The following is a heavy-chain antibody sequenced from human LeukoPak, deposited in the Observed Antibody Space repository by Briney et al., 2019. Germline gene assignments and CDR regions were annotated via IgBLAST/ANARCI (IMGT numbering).Heavy chain of an antibody. CDR1: GGSISSYY. CDR3: ARHGCGGDCPFDY. J-gene: IGHJ4*02. V-gene: IGHV4-59*08. D-gene: IGHD2-21*02. CDR2: IHYSGST. Sequence: SETLSLTCTVSGGSISSYYWSWIRQPPGKRLEWIGYIHYSGSTSYNPSLRSRVTISVDTSKNQFSLKLSSVTAADTAVYFCARHGCGGDCPFDYWGQGTLVTVSS.